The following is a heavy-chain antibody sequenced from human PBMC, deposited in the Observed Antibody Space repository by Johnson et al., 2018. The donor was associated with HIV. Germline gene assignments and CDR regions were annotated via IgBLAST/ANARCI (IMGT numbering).Heavy chain of an antibody. V-gene: IGHV3-13*01. J-gene: IGHJ3*01. CDR1: GFTFDDYT. CDR3: AREAGTTRSGFDV. Sequence: VQLVESGGVVVQPGGSLRLSCAASGFTFDDYTMHWVRQAPGKGLEWVSLISSAGDTYYPASVKGRFTVSRENAKHSLYLQMNSLRAGDTAVYYCAREAGTTRSGFDVWGQGTVVTVSS. CDR2: ISSAGDT. D-gene: IGHD1-7*01.